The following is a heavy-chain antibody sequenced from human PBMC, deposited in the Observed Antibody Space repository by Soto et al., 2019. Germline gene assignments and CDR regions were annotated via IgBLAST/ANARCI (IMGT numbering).Heavy chain of an antibody. J-gene: IGHJ4*02. CDR2: ISYDGSNK. V-gene: IGHV3-30-3*01. D-gene: IGHD2-15*01. Sequence: GGSLRLSCAASGFTFSSYAMHWVRQAPGKGLEWVAVISYDGSNKYYADSVKGRFTISRDNSKNTLYLQMNSLRAEDTAVYYCVRVPSSSGREHFDHWGQGTLVTVSS. CDR3: VRVPSSSGREHFDH. CDR1: GFTFSSYA.